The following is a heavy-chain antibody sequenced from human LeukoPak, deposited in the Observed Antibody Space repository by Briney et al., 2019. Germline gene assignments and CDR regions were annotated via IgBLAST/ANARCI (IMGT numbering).Heavy chain of an antibody. CDR3: ARGRVVLLWFGELLEVVDY. CDR1: GYSISSGYY. V-gene: IGHV4-38-2*02. Sequence: SETLSLTCTVSGYSISSGYYWGWIRQPPGKGLEWIGSIYHSGSTYYNPSLKSRVTISVDTSKNQFSLNLSSVTAADTAVYYCARGRVVLLWFGELLEVVDYWGQEALVTVSS. D-gene: IGHD3-10*01. J-gene: IGHJ4*02. CDR2: IYHSGST.